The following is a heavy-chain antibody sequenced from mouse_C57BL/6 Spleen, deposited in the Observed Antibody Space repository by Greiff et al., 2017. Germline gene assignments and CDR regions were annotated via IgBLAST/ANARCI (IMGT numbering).Heavy chain of an antibody. D-gene: IGHD3-1*01. V-gene: IGHV1-18*01. Sequence: EVQLQQSGPELVKPGASVKIPCKASGYTFTDYNMGWVKQSHGKSLEWIGDINPNNGGTIYNQKFKGKATLTVDKSSSTAYMELRSLTSEDTAVYYCARSRSGWYFDVWGTGTTVTVSS. CDR2: INPNNGGT. J-gene: IGHJ1*03. CDR1: GYTFTDYN. CDR3: ARSRSGWYFDV.